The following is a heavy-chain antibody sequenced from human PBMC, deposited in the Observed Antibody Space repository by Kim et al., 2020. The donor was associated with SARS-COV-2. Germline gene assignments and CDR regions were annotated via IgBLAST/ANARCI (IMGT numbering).Heavy chain of an antibody. CDR2: IIPIFGTA. V-gene: IGHV1-69*13. Sequence: SVKVSCKASGGTFSSYAISWVRQAPGQGLEWMGGIIPIFGTANYAQKFQGRVTITADESTSTAYMELSSLRSEDTAVYYCASGGRQPKDLYYYYGMDVWGQGTTVTVSS. CDR1: GGTFSSYA. D-gene: IGHD3-16*01. J-gene: IGHJ6*02. CDR3: ASGGRQPKDLYYYYGMDV.